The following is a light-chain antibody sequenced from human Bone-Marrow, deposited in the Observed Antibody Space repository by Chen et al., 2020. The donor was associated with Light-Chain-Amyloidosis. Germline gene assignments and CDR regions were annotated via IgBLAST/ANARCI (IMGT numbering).Light chain of an antibody. CDR2: EVT. V-gene: IGLV2-14*01. J-gene: IGLJ1*01. CDR1: SSDVGGDNH. CDR3: SSYTITNTLV. Sequence: QSAQTQPAYVSGSPGQSITIACTGTSSDVGGDNHVSWYQQHPDNAPKLMIYEVTNRPSWVPDRFSGSKSDNTASLTISGLQTEDEADYFCSSYTITNTLVFGSGTRVTVL.